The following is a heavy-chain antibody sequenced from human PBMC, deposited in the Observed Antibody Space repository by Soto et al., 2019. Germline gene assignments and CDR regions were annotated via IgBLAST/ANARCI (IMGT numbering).Heavy chain of an antibody. D-gene: IGHD2-2*01. CDR3: ARYSSTFGWIDP. CDR2: IKHDGSDK. J-gene: IGHJ5*02. V-gene: IGHV3-7*01. Sequence: GGSLRLSCAASGFTFSSYWMSWFRQAPGKGLEGVANIKHDGSDKNYVDSVKGRFTISRDNAKNSLYLQMNSLRAEDTAVYYCARYSSTFGWIDPWGQGTLVTVSS. CDR1: GFTFSSYW.